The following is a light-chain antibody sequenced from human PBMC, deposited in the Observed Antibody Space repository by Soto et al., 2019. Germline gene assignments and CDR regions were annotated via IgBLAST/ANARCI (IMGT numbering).Light chain of an antibody. Sequence: EILMTQSPATLSVSPGERVTFSCRASQSVSYYLAWYQQKPGQAPRLLIYGASSRATGIPDRFSGSGSGTDFTLTISRLEPEDFAVYYCQQYGSSPLGQGTRLEIK. CDR2: GAS. V-gene: IGKV3-20*01. CDR1: QSVSYY. CDR3: QQYGSSP. J-gene: IGKJ5*01.